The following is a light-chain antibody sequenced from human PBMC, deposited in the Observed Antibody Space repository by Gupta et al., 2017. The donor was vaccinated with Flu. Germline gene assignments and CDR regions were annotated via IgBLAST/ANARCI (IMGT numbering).Light chain of an antibody. CDR1: TSNIGANY. Sequence: SVLTQPPSVSAGPGQKVTISCSGCTSNIGANYISCYQQLPGTAPRLLIYENNKRPSGIPYRFSGAKSGTSATLGITERQTGDEADYYCGTWDNSLNFARVFGGGTRLTVL. CDR3: GTWDNSLNFARV. V-gene: IGLV1-51*02. CDR2: ENN. J-gene: IGLJ3*02.